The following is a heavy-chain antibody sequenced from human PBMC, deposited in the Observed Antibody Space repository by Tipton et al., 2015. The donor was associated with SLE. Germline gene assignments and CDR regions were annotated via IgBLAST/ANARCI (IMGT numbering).Heavy chain of an antibody. J-gene: IGHJ4*02. D-gene: IGHD5-24*01. CDR2: IYHNGNA. Sequence: GLVKPSQTLSLTCSVSGASISSGDYYWIWIRQLPGKGLEWIAFIYHNGNAAYNPSLASRVTMSVDTPKNQFSLRMTSVSAADTAIYYCARVFRHAYNYPSTRFDYWGQGALVTVAS. CDR3: ARVFRHAYNYPSTRFDY. CDR1: GASISSGDYY. V-gene: IGHV4-61*08.